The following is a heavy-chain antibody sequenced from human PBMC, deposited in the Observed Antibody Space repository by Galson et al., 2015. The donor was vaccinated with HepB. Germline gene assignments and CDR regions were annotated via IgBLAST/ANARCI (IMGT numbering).Heavy chain of an antibody. CDR1: GFTFSSYA. CDR2: ISGSGGST. Sequence: SLRLSCAASGFTFSSYAMSWVRHAPGKGLEWVSAISGSGGSTYYADSAKGRFPISRDNSKNTLYLQMNSLRAEDTAVYYCAKDLEPGWYSSRDYYYMDVWGKGTTVTVSS. V-gene: IGHV3-23*01. CDR3: AKDLEPGWYSSRDYYYMDV. J-gene: IGHJ6*03. D-gene: IGHD6-13*01.